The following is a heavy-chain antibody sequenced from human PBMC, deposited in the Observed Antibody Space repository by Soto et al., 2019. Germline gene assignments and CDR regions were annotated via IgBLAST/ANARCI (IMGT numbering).Heavy chain of an antibody. V-gene: IGHV4-39*01. J-gene: IGHJ4*02. CDR1: GGSISSSSYY. CDR3: ARRGPGTEYYFDY. D-gene: IGHD6-13*01. CDR2: IYYSGST. Sequence: SETLSLTCTVSGGSISSSSYYWGWIRQPPGKGLEWIGSIYYSGSTYYNPSLKSRVTISVDTSTNQFSLKLSSVTAPVPAVYYCARRGPGTEYYFDYWGQGTLVTVSS.